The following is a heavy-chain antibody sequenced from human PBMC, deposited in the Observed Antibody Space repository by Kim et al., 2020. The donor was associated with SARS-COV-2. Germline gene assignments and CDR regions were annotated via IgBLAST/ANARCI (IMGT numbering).Heavy chain of an antibody. CDR1: GFTFGDYA. CDR3: TRDKHLPSSTSCYRSVCYYGMDV. CDR2: IRSKAYGGTT. V-gene: IGHV3-49*04. D-gene: IGHD2-2*01. Sequence: GGSLRLSCTASGFTFGDYAMSWVRQAPGKGLEWVGFIRSKAYGGTTEYAASVKGRFTISRDDCKSIAYLQMNSLKTEDTAVYYCTRDKHLPSSTSCYRSVCYYGMDVWGQGTTVTVSS. J-gene: IGHJ6*02.